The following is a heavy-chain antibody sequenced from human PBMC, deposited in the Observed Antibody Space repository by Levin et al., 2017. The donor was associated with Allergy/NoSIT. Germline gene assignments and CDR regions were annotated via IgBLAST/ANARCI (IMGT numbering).Heavy chain of an antibody. CDR2: IKEDGSQK. J-gene: IGHJ4*02. CDR3: ARELNGGPDY. D-gene: IGHD4-23*01. Sequence: PGGSLRLSCAASGFTFRTYWMSWIRQAPGKGLEWVANIKEDGSQKYHADSVKGRFTISRDNAKNLLYLQMNSLRVEDTAVYYCARELNGGPDYWGQGTLVTVSS. V-gene: IGHV3-7*01. CDR1: GFTFRTYW.